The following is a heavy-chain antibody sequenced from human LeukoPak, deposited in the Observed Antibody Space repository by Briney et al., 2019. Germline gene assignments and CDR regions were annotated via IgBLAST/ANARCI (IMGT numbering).Heavy chain of an antibody. CDR2: ISRSSGYI. Sequence: GGPLRLSCAGSGFTFSSYSMNWVRQAPGKGLQWVSSISRSSGYIYYADSVKGRFTISRDNARNSLYLQMNSLRAEDTAVYYCARAPPGRDLLGGFDFWGQGIRVTVSS. CDR3: ARAPPGRDLLGGFDF. D-gene: IGHD2-15*01. CDR1: GFTFSSYS. J-gene: IGHJ4*02. V-gene: IGHV3-21*01.